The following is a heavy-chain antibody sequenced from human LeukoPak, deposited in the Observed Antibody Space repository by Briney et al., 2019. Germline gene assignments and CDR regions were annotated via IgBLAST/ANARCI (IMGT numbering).Heavy chain of an antibody. J-gene: IGHJ6*02. CDR2: IYYDGSNN. V-gene: IGHV3-30*12. D-gene: IGHD1/OR15-1a*01. Sequence: PGRSLRLSCAASGFTFNSFGIHWVRQAPGKGLEWVAVIYYDGSNNFYSDSVKGRFTISRDNSKNTVFLQMSSLRAEDTAVYYCARGPLNTFGVDAWGHGTTVTVSS. CDR3: ARGPLNTFGVDA. CDR1: GFTFNSFG.